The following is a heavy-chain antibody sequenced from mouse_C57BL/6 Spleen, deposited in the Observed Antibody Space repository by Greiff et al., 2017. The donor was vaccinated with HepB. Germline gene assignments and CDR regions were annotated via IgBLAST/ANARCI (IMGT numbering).Heavy chain of an antibody. D-gene: IGHD3-2*02. V-gene: IGHV1-52*01. Sequence: QVQLKQPGAELVRPGSSVKLSCKASGYTFTSYWMHWVKQRPIQGLEWIGNIDPSDSETHYNQKFKDKATLTVDKSSSTAYMQLSSLTSEDSAVYYCARGAQATPFDYWGQGTTLTVSS. CDR1: GYTFTSYW. J-gene: IGHJ2*01. CDR2: IDPSDSET. CDR3: ARGAQATPFDY.